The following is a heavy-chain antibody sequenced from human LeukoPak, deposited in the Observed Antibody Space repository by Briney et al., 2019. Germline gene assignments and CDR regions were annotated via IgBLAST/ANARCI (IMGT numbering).Heavy chain of an antibody. CDR1: GFTFSSYA. D-gene: IGHD6-19*01. V-gene: IGHV3-30*04. CDR3: ARTYSSTSFDP. CDR2: ISYDGSNK. J-gene: IGHJ5*02. Sequence: GGSLRLSCAASGFTFSSYAMHWVRQAPGKGLEWVAVISYDGSNKYYADSVKGRFTISRDNSKNTLYLQMNSLRAEDTAVYYCARTYSSTSFDPWGQGTLVTVSS.